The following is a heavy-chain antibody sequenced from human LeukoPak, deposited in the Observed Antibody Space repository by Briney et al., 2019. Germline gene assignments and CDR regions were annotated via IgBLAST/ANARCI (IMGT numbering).Heavy chain of an antibody. D-gene: IGHD1-26*01. V-gene: IGHV3-49*04. CDR1: GFKFGDHA. Sequence: GGSLRLSCAASGFKFGDHAINWVRQAPGKGLEWVGLIGSKSHGGTIEYAASVEGRFSLSRDDSESIAYLQMSSLKTEDTAIYYCSRDPSRLSGGCRPYYFDYWGQGTLVTVSS. J-gene: IGHJ4*02. CDR2: IGSKSHGGTI. CDR3: SRDPSRLSGGCRPYYFDY.